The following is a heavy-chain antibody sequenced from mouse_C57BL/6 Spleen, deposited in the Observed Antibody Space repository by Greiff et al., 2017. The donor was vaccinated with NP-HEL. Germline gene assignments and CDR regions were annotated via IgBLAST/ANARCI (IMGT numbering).Heavy chain of an antibody. J-gene: IGHJ4*01. CDR2: ISDGGSYT. CDR1: GFTFSSYA. CDR3: ARDRLLSAMDY. D-gene: IGHD3-2*02. V-gene: IGHV5-4*01. Sequence: EVKLVESGGGLVKPGGSLKLSCAASGFTFSSYAMSWVRQTPEKRLEWVATISDGGSYTYYPDNVKGRFTISRDNAKNNLYLQMSHLKSEDTAMYYCARDRLLSAMDYWGQGTSVTVSS.